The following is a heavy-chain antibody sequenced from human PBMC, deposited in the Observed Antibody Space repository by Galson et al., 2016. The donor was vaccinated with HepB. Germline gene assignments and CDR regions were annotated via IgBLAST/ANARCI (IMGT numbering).Heavy chain of an antibody. J-gene: IGHJ5*02. D-gene: IGHD6-19*01. CDR3: ASQGSGSSNWFGP. CDR2: IYHSGIT. CDR1: GGSISGTNW. Sequence: SETLSLTCTVSGGSISGTNWWSWVRQPPGKGLEWIGEIYHSGITNYSPSLKSRVTISVDTSKNQFSLKLTSVTAADTAVYYCASQGSGSSNWFGPWGRGTLVTVSS. V-gene: IGHV4-4*02.